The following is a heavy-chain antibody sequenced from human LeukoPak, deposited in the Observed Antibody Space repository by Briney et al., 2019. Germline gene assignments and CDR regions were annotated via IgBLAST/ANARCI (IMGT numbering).Heavy chain of an antibody. Sequence: SDTLSLTCTVSGGSFSTYYWSWIRQPPGQGLEWIGYIYYSGSTYYNPSLKSRVTISVDTSKKEFSLNLSSVTAADTAVYYCARHGSFGYCSNGVCYSDYFDPWALGTLVTVSS. J-gene: IGHJ5*02. CDR1: GGSFSTYY. CDR2: IYYSGST. V-gene: IGHV4-59*08. D-gene: IGHD2-8*01. CDR3: ARHGSFGYCSNGVCYSDYFDP.